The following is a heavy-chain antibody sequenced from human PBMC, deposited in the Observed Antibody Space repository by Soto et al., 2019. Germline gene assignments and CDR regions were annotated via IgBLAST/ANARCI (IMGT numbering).Heavy chain of an antibody. CDR2: TYYRSKWYN. CDR1: GGSVSSNSAA. J-gene: IGHJ6*02. V-gene: IGHV6-1*01. D-gene: IGHD2-2*01. Sequence: PSQTLSLTCAISGGSVSSNSAAWNWIRQSPSRGLEWLGRTYYRSKWYNDYAVSVKSRITINPDTSKNQFSLQLNSVTPEDTAVYYCARDVVVVPAATFRYYYYYGMDVWGQGTTVTVSS. CDR3: ARDVVVVPAATFRYYYYYGMDV.